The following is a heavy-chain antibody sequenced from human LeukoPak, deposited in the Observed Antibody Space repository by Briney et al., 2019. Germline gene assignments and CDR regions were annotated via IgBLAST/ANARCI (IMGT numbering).Heavy chain of an antibody. V-gene: IGHV3-48*02. CDR1: GFTFSSYS. Sequence: PGWSLRLSCAASGFTFSSYSMNWVRQAPGKGLEWVSYISSSSSTIYYADSVKGRFTISRDNAKNSLYLQMNSLRDEDTAVYYCARVGDLAPVDYYDSSGYHDVFDYWGQGTLVTVSS. CDR3: ARVGDLAPVDYYDSSGYHDVFDY. CDR2: ISSSSSTI. J-gene: IGHJ4*02. D-gene: IGHD3-22*01.